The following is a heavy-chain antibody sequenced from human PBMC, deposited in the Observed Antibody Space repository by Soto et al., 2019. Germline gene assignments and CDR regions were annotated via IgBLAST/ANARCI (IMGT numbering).Heavy chain of an antibody. CDR3: ARVSTNGYCSGGSCYSKAEYFQH. V-gene: IGHV4-39*01. D-gene: IGHD2-15*01. J-gene: IGHJ1*01. CDR2: IYYSGST. Sequence: SETLSLTCTVSGGSISSSSYYWGWIRQPPGMGLEWIGSIYYSGSTYYNPSLKSRVTISVDTSKNQFSLKLSSVTAADTAVYYCARVSTNGYCSGGSCYSKAEYFQHWGQGTLVTVSS. CDR1: GGSISSSSYY.